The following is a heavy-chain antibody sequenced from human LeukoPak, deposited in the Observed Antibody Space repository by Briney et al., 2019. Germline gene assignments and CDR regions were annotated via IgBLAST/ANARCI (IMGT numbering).Heavy chain of an antibody. D-gene: IGHD1-26*01. J-gene: IGHJ1*01. CDR1: GFTFSDYT. CDR2: ISGSSNYI. V-gene: IGHV3-21*01. CDR3: ARSTRRDSEIALAEYFQH. Sequence: GGSLRLSCAASGFTFSDYTMNWVRLAPGKGLEWVSSISGSSNYIYYADSVKGRFTISRGNAKNSLYLQMNSLRVEDTAVYYCARSTRRDSEIALAEYFQHWGQGTLVTVSS.